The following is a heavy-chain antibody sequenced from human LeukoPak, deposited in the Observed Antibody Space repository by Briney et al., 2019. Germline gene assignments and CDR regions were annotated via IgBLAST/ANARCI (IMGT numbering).Heavy chain of an antibody. J-gene: IGHJ4*02. D-gene: IGHD3-22*01. CDR3: ARCLYYYDSSGYGGPDY. V-gene: IGHV1-69*02. CDR1: GGTFSSYT. Sequence: GASVKVSCKASGGTFSSYTISWVRQAPGQGLEWMGRIIPILGIANYAQKFQGRVTITADKSTSTAYMELSSLRSEDTAVYYCARCLYYYDSSGYGGPDYWGQGTLVTVSS. CDR2: IIPILGIA.